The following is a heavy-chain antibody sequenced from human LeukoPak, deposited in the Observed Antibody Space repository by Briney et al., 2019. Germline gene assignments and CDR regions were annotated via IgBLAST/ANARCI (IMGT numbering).Heavy chain of an antibody. Sequence: ASVKVSCKASGYTFTSYYMYWVRQAPGQGLEWMGIINPSGGSTSYAQKFQGRVTMTRDTSTSTVYMELSSLRSEDTAVYYCARDAFMRGASTSCYSSWGQGTLVTVSS. J-gene: IGHJ5*02. CDR1: GYTFTSYY. CDR2: INPSGGST. D-gene: IGHD2-2*01. V-gene: IGHV1-46*01. CDR3: ARDAFMRGASTSCYSS.